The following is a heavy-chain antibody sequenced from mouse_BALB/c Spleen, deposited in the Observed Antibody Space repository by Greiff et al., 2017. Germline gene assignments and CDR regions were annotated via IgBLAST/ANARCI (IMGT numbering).Heavy chain of an antibody. CDR3: TRSNWDRAMDY. Sequence: VQLVESGAELVRPGASVTLSCKASGYTFTDYEMHWVKQTPVHGLEWIGAIDPETGGTAYNQKFKGKATLTADKSSSTAYMELRSLTSEDSAVYYCTRSNWDRAMDYWGQGTSVTVSS. CDR2: IDPETGGT. J-gene: IGHJ4*01. CDR1: GYTFTDYE. V-gene: IGHV1-15*01. D-gene: IGHD4-1*02.